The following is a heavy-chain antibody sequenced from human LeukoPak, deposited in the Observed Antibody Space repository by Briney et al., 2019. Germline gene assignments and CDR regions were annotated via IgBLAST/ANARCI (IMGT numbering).Heavy chain of an antibody. D-gene: IGHD3-22*01. CDR1: GGSISSSSYY. J-gene: IGHJ4*02. V-gene: IGHV4-39*01. Sequence: SETLSLTCTVSGGSISSSSYYWGWIRQPPGKGLEWIGGIYYSGSTYYNPSLKSRVTISVDTSKNQFSLKLSSVTAADTAVYYCASDYYDSSGYQSGPHRSFDYWGQGTLVTVSS. CDR2: IYYSGST. CDR3: ASDYYDSSGYQSGPHRSFDY.